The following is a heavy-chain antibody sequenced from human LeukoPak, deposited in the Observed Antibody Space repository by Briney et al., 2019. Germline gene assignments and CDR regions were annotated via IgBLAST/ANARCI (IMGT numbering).Heavy chain of an antibody. CDR1: GGTFSSYA. Sequence: SVKVSCKASGGTFSSYAISWVRQAPGQGLEWMGRIIPILGIANYAQKFQGRVTITADKSTSTAYMELSSLRSEDTAVYYCARDGRAARRWAFDIWGQGTMVTVSS. V-gene: IGHV1-69*04. J-gene: IGHJ3*02. D-gene: IGHD6-6*01. CDR3: ARDGRAARRWAFDI. CDR2: IIPILGIA.